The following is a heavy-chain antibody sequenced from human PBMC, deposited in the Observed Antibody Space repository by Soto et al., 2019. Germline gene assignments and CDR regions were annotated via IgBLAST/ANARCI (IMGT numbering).Heavy chain of an antibody. J-gene: IGHJ4*02. CDR3: ARDPPPPDY. CDR1: GYTFASYA. CDR2: ISAYNGTT. V-gene: IGHV1-18*01. Sequence: QVQLVQSGAEVKKPGASVKVSCKASGYTFASYAISWMRQAPGQGLEWMGWISAYNGTTNYAQKHRGTVTMTTDTSTSTAYMELRSLRSDDTAVYYCARDPPPPDYWGQGTPVTVSS.